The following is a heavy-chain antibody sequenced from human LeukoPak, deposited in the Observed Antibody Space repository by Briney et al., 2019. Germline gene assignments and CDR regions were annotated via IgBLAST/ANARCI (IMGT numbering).Heavy chain of an antibody. CDR1: GYTLTELS. J-gene: IGHJ3*02. D-gene: IGHD1-7*01. Sequence: GASVKVSCKVSGYTLTELSMHWVRQAPGKGLEWMGGFDPEDGETIYAQKFQGRVTMTEDTSTDTAYMELSSLRSEDTAVYYCATVGLELQAWGSQANAFDIWGQGTMVTVSS. V-gene: IGHV1-24*01. CDR2: FDPEDGET. CDR3: ATVGLELQAWGSQANAFDI.